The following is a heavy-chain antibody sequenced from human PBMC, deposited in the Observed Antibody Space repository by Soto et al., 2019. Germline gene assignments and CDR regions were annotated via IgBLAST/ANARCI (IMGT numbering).Heavy chain of an antibody. CDR2: IYYSGST. Sequence: SETLSLTCAVYGGSFSGYYWSWIRQPPGKGLEWIGEIYYSGSTNYNPSLKSRVTISVDTSKNQFSLKLSSVTAADTAVYYCARFLRRYYYYYGMDVWGQGTTVTVSS. J-gene: IGHJ6*02. D-gene: IGHD4-17*01. CDR3: ARFLRRYYYYYGMDV. V-gene: IGHV4-34*01. CDR1: GGSFSGYY.